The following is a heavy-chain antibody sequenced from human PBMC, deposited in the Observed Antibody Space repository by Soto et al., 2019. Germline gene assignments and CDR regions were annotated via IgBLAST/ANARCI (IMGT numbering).Heavy chain of an antibody. V-gene: IGHV1-69*12. J-gene: IGHJ6*02. Sequence: QVQLVQSGAEVKKPGSSVKVSCKASGGTFSSYAISWVRQAPGQGLEWMGGIIPIFGTANYAQKFQGRVTITAEASTSTAYIALSSLRSEHTAVYYCASPTRPVYCYCGMDVWGQGTTVTVSS. CDR2: IIPIFGTA. D-gene: IGHD1-1*01. CDR3: ASPTRPVYCYCGMDV. CDR1: GGTFSSYA.